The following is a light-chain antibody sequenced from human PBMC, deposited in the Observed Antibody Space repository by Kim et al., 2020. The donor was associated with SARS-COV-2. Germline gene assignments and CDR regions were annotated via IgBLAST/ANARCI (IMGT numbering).Light chain of an antibody. CDR3: QQYLSYSHLT. CDR1: QNIDVW. V-gene: IGKV1-5*03. Sequence: SVGDRVTITCRASQNIDVWLAWYQQKPGKAPKLLIYKASSLQSGVPSTFSGSGSGTEFTLTISSLQPDDFATYYCQQYLSYSHLTFGGGTKVDIK. J-gene: IGKJ4*01. CDR2: KAS.